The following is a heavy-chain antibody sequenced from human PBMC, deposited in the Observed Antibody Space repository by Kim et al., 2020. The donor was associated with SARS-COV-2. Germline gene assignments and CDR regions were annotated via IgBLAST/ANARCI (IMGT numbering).Heavy chain of an antibody. J-gene: IGHJ4*02. CDR1: GGSISSSSYY. D-gene: IGHD4-17*01. Sequence: SETLSLTCTVSGGSISSSSYYWGWIRQPPGKGLEWIGSIYYSGSTYYNPSLKSRVTISVDTSKNQFSLKLSSVTAADTAVYYCARHQYYDYGDSHWGQGTLVTVSS. CDR3: ARHQYYDYGDSH. V-gene: IGHV4-39*01. CDR2: IYYSGST.